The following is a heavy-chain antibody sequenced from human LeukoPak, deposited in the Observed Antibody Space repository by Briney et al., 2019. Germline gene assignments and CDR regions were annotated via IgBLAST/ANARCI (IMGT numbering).Heavy chain of an antibody. CDR2: IYYSGST. V-gene: IGHV4-59*01. J-gene: IGHJ4*02. Sequence: SETLSLTCTVSGGSISSYYWSLIRQPPGKGLEWIGFIYYSGSTSYNPSLKSRVTISVDTSKNQFSLQLSSVTAADTAVYYCAGGGAKSSFDYWGQGTLVTVSS. CDR3: AGGGAKSSFDY. D-gene: IGHD4-23*01. CDR1: GGSISSYY.